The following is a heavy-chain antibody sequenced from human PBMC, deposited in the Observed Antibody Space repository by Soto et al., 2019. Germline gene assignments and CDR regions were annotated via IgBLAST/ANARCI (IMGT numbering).Heavy chain of an antibody. CDR2: IDPSDSYT. CDR1: GYSFTSYW. CDR3: ARLRITNYYYYGMDV. Sequence: PXESLKISFKGSGYSFTSYWISWVRQIPGKGLEWMGRIDPSDSYTNYSPSFQGHVTISADKSISTAYLQWSSLKASDTAMYYCARLRITNYYYYGMDVWGQGTTVTVSS. J-gene: IGHJ6*02. D-gene: IGHD3-16*01. V-gene: IGHV5-10-1*01.